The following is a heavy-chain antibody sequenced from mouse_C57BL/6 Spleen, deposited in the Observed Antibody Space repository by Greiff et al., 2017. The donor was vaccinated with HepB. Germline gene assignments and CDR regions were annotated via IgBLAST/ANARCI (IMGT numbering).Heavy chain of an antibody. Sequence: LVESGAELVKPGASVKISCKASGYAFSSYWMNWVKQRPGKGLEWIGQIYPGDGDTNYNGKFKGKATLTADKSSSTAYMQLSSLTSEDSAVYFCARVGDYEVYFDYWGQGTTLTVSS. D-gene: IGHD2-4*01. CDR2: IYPGDGDT. V-gene: IGHV1-80*01. CDR1: GYAFSSYW. J-gene: IGHJ2*01. CDR3: ARVGDYEVYFDY.